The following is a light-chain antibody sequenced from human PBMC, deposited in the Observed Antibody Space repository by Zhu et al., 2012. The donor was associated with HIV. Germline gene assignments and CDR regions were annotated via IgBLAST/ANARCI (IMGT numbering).Light chain of an antibody. CDR3: LQDYNYPLT. CDR2: AAF. CDR1: QSISSW. Sequence: IQMTQSPSDLSASVGDRVTITCRASQSISSWLAWYQQKPGKAPKLLIYAAFNLQSGVPSRFSGRGSGTDFTLTISSLQPEDFATYYCLQDYNYPLTFGQGTKVEVK. J-gene: IGKJ1*01. V-gene: IGKV1-6*01.